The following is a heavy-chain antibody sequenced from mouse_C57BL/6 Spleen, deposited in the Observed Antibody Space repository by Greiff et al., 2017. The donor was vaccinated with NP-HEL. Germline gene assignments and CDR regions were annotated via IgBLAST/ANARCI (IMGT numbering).Heavy chain of an antibody. CDR1: GFTFTDYY. V-gene: IGHV7-3*01. D-gene: IGHD1-1*01. CDR3: ARIPHYYGSSPYAMDY. CDR2: IRNKANGYTT. Sequence: EVKLMESGGGLVQPGGSLSLSCAASGFTFTDYYMSWVRQPPGKALEWLGFIRNKANGYTTEYSASVKGRFTISRDNSQSILYLQMNALRAEDSATYYCARIPHYYGSSPYAMDYWGQGTSVTVSS. J-gene: IGHJ4*01.